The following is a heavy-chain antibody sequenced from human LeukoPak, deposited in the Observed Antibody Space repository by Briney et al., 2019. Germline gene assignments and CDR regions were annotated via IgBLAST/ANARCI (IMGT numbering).Heavy chain of an antibody. V-gene: IGHV3-23*01. J-gene: IGHJ4*02. Sequence: GGSLRLSCAASGFSFSSSGMSWVRQAPGMGLEWVSAIGAGGATTYYADSVKGRFTISRDNSKNTLYLQMNSLRAEDTAIYYCAKDVGTTILDYWGQGTLVTVSS. CDR3: AKDVGTTILDY. D-gene: IGHD1-26*01. CDR2: IGAGGATT. CDR1: GFSFSSSG.